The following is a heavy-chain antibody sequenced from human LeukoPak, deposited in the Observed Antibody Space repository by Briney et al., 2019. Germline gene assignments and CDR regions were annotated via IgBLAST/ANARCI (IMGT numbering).Heavy chain of an antibody. CDR3: AKASFTYSSDWYYFDY. CDR1: GFTFSDYY. Sequence: GGSLRLSCAASGFTFSDYYMSWIRQAPGKGLEWVSYISTSGGTIYYADSVKGRFTISRDNSKNMLYLQMDSLRVEDTAVYYCAKASFTYSSDWYYFDYWGQGILVTVSS. V-gene: IGHV3-11*01. J-gene: IGHJ4*02. CDR2: ISTSGGTI. D-gene: IGHD6-19*01.